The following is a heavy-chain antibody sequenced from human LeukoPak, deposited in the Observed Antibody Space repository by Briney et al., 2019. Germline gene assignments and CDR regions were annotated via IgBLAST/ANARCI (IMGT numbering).Heavy chain of an antibody. CDR2: ILYSGTT. V-gene: IGHV4-39*01. CDR1: GGSISSSNYY. Sequence: SETLSLTCTVSGGSISSSNYYWAWIRQPPGKGLEWIGSILYSGTTFYNPSLKSRVTISVDRSRNQFSLKLTSVTAADTAVYYYARRVIVATLDSWRQGTLVTVSS. J-gene: IGHJ4*02. CDR3: ARRVIVATLDS. D-gene: IGHD5-12*01.